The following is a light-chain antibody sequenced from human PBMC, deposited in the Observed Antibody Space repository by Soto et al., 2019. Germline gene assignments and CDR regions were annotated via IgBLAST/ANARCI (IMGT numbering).Light chain of an antibody. CDR1: SSDVGSYNY. CDR2: EVS. Sequence: QSVLTQPASVSRSPGQSITISCTGTSSDVGSYNYVSWYQQHPGKAPKLMIYEVSERPSGISSRFSGSKSGNTASLTISGLQTEDEADYYCSSYTSSSTLFGTGTKVTVL. J-gene: IGLJ1*01. CDR3: SSYTSSSTL. V-gene: IGLV2-14*01.